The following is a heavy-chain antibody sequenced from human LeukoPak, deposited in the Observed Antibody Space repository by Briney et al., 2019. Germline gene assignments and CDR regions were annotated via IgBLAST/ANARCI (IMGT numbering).Heavy chain of an antibody. CDR2: ISPTGSTT. V-gene: IGHV3-74*01. Sequence: GGSLRLSCNASGFSFSGHWMHWARQLPGKGLVWVSRISPTGSTTSYAASVKGRFTVSRDNAKNTLYLQVNNLRAEDTAVYYCARGPNSNWSGLDFWGQGTLLTVSS. CDR1: GFSFSGHW. J-gene: IGHJ4*02. D-gene: IGHD6-6*01. CDR3: ARGPNSNWSGLDF.